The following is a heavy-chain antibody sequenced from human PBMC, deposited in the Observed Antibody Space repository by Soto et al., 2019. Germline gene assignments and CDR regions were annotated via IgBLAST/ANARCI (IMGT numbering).Heavy chain of an antibody. V-gene: IGHV1-8*01. J-gene: IGHJ6*02. CDR2: MNPNSGNT. D-gene: IGHD3-3*01. CDR1: GDTFTSYE. Sequence: ASVEVCCKASGDTFTSYEINWVRQATGQGLEWMGWMNPNSGNTGYAQKFQVRVTMTRNTVIRTAYMELSRLRSEDKAVYYCARGYYDFWGGYFTYYYSGMDVWGQGTTVTVSS. CDR3: ARGYYDFWGGYFTYYYSGMDV.